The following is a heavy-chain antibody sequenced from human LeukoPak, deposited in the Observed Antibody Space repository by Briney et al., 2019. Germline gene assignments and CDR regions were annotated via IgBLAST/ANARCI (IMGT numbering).Heavy chain of an antibody. J-gene: IGHJ3*02. CDR1: GSTFSNYG. CDR2: IWDDGSKK. D-gene: IGHD2-21*02. CDR3: ARGRYCGGDCLGAFDI. Sequence: GGSLRLSCAASGSTFSNYGMHWVRQTPGKGLEWVAVIWDDGSKKYYADSVKGRFTISRDNPKNTLYLQMNSLRAEDTAVYYCARGRYCGGDCLGAFDIWGQGTMVTVSS. V-gene: IGHV3-33*01.